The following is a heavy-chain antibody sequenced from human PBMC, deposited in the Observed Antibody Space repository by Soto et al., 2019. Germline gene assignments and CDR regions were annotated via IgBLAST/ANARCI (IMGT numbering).Heavy chain of an antibody. Sequence: QLQLQESGPGLVKPSQTLSLACTVSGGSFSSGGYYWSWIRQLPAKGLEWIGYIYYSGSTYYNPYLKSRFTISLDTSKNQFSLKLSSVTAADTAVYYCARATSFSGHHGYWGQGTLVTVSS. CDR1: GGSFSSGGYY. J-gene: IGHJ4*02. CDR3: ARATSFSGHHGY. CDR2: IYYSGST. V-gene: IGHV4-31*03. D-gene: IGHD2-8*02.